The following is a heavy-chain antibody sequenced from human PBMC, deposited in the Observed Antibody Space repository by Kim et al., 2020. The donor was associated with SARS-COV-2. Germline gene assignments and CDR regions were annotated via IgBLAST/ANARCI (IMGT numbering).Heavy chain of an antibody. CDR3: ATEWRHDSSGFDY. V-gene: IGHV1-24*01. Sequence: YAQKFQGKVTMTEDTSTDTAYMELSSLRSEDTAVYYCATEWRHDSSGFDYWGQGTLVTVSS. D-gene: IGHD3-22*01. J-gene: IGHJ4*02.